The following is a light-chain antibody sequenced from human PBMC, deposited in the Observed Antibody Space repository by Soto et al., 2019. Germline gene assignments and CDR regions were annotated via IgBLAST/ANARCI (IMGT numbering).Light chain of an antibody. V-gene: IGKV1-5*01. J-gene: IGKJ5*01. CDR3: QQFHSFPIT. CDR1: QSISSW. Sequence: GDRVTITCRASQSISSWLAWYQQKPGKAPKFLIYDASNLESGVPSRFSGSGSGTEFTLTISSLQPEDYATYYCQQFHSFPITFGQGTRLEIK. CDR2: DAS.